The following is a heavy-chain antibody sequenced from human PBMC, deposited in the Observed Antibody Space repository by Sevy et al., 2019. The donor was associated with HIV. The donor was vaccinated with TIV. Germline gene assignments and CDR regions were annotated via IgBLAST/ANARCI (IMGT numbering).Heavy chain of an antibody. V-gene: IGHV1-2*02. D-gene: IGHD1-7*01. CDR2: VFPNSGGT. J-gene: IGHJ6*02. CDR1: GYTFTGDY. Sequence: ASVKVSCKASGYTFTGDYLHWVRQAPGHGLEWMGGVFPNSGGTNYAQKFQGRVTMTRDTSIRKAYMEMSRLRSDDTAVYYCARDGGGGTTNSGMDVWGQGTTVTVSS. CDR3: ARDGGGGTTNSGMDV.